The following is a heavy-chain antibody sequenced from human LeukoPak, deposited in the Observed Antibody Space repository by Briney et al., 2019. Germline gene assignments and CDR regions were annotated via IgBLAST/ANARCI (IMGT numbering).Heavy chain of an antibody. D-gene: IGHD1-7*01. CDR3: ATELQPGTTGDAFDI. Sequence: PSGTLSLTCAVSGGSISSSNWWSWVRQPPGKGLEWIGEIYHSGSTNYNPSLKSRVTISVDKSKNQFSLKLSSVTAADTAVYYCATELQPGTTGDAFDIWGQGTMVTVSS. V-gene: IGHV4-4*02. CDR2: IYHSGST. J-gene: IGHJ3*02. CDR1: GGSISSSNW.